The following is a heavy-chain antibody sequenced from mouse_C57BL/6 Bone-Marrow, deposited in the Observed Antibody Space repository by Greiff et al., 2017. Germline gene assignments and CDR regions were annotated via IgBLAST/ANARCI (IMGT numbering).Heavy chain of an antibody. D-gene: IGHD1-1*01. CDR3: ARLPFITTVLGY. CDR1: GYTFTSSG. Sequence: QVQLQQSGAELARPGASVKLSCKASGYTFTSSGISWVKQRTGQGLEWIGEIYPRSGNTYYNEKFKGKATLTADKSSSTAYMELRSLTSEDSAVYFCARLPFITTVLGYWGQGTTLTVSS. CDR2: IYPRSGNT. J-gene: IGHJ2*01. V-gene: IGHV1-81*01.